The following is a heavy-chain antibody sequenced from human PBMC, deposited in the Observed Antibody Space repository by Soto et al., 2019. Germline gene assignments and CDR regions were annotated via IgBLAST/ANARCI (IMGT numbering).Heavy chain of an antibody. CDR3: ASSRKGGWSCDH. J-gene: IGHJ4*02. V-gene: IGHV4-4*02. Sequence: PSETLSLRCADSGGSISSDDWWTWVRQTPGKGLEWIGEIYHSGTTNYNPSLMSRVTIAVDKAKSQFSLRLDSVTVADTAVYYCASSRKGGWSCDHWGQGTLVTVSS. CDR1: GGSISSDDW. CDR2: IYHSGTT. D-gene: IGHD6-19*01.